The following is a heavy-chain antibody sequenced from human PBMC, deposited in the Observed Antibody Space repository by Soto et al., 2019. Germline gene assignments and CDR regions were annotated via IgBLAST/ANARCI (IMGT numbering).Heavy chain of an antibody. J-gene: IGHJ6*03. V-gene: IGHV1-3*01. CDR2: INAGNGNT. Sequence: QVQLVQSGAEVKKPGASVKVSCKASGYTFTSYAMHWVRQAPGQRLEWMGWINAGNGNTKYSQKFQGRVTITRNTSASTAYMELSSLRSEDTAVYYCARDRVAARIYYYYYMDVWGKGTTVTVSS. CDR1: GYTFTSYA. CDR3: ARDRVAARIYYYYYMDV. D-gene: IGHD6-6*01.